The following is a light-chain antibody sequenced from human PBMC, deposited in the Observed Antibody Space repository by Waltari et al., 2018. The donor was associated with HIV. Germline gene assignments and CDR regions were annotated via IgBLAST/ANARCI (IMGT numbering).Light chain of an antibody. CDR2: GAS. Sequence: DTVLTQSPGTLSLSPGERATLYCRASQNVYANYLAWYQQKPGQAPRVLIYGASDRAAGIPERFSGSGSGTDFALTISKLEPEDFSVYYCQQYGDSPAFSQGTKVEIK. CDR3: QQYGDSPA. J-gene: IGKJ1*01. CDR1: QNVYANY. V-gene: IGKV3-20*01.